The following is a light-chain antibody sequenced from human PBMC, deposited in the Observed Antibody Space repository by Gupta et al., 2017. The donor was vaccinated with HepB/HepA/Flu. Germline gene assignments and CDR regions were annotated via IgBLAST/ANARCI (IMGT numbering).Light chain of an antibody. CDR3: HHRQSYPPIP. CDR2: AAS. J-gene: IGKJ5*01. CDR1: QGISTY. Sequence: DIQLTQSPSFLSASVGDRVTITCRASQGISTYLAWYQQEPGKAPKLLIYAASTWQSGVQSRFSGSGFGKKVTLTIISRQQEEFAPYYCHHRQSYPPIPFGQGTLLEIK. V-gene: IGKV1-9*01.